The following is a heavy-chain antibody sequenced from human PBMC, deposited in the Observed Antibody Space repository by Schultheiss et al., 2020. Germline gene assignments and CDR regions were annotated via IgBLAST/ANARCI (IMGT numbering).Heavy chain of an antibody. CDR1: GYTFTSYD. CDR2: MNPNSGNT. D-gene: IGHD1-7*01. Sequence: ASVKVSCKASGYTFTSYDINWVRQATGQGLEWMGWMNPNSGNTGYAQKFQGRVTMTRNTSISTAYMELSSLRSEDTAVYYCARFPAKYNWNYFYYYYYGMDVWGQGTTVTVSS. V-gene: IGHV1-8*01. J-gene: IGHJ6*02. CDR3: ARFPAKYNWNYFYYYYYGMDV.